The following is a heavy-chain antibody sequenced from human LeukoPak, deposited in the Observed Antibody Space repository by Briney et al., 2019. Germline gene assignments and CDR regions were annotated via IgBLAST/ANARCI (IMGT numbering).Heavy chain of an antibody. CDR3: AELGITMIGGV. CDR2: ITSSSSYI. V-gene: IGHV3-21*01. Sequence: GGSLRLSCAASGFTFNTYNMNWVRQAPGQGLEWVSSITSSSSYIYYADSVKGRFTISRDNAKNSLYLQMNSPRAEDTAVYYCAELGITMIGGVWGKGTTVTISS. CDR1: GFTFNTYN. J-gene: IGHJ6*04. D-gene: IGHD3-10*02.